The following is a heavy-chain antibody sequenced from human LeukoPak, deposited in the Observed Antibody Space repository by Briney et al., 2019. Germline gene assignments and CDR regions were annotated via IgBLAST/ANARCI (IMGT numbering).Heavy chain of an antibody. D-gene: IGHD5-18*01. J-gene: IGHJ4*02. V-gene: IGHV3-23*01. Sequence: GGSLRLSCAASGYTFSSYAMGWVRQAPGKGLEWVSAITASGGNTYYADSVKGRFTISRDNSKNTLYLQVNSLRAEDTAVYYCAKGNGYSYGRYYFDYWGQGTLVTVSS. CDR2: ITASGGNT. CDR1: GYTFSSYA. CDR3: AKGNGYSYGRYYFDY.